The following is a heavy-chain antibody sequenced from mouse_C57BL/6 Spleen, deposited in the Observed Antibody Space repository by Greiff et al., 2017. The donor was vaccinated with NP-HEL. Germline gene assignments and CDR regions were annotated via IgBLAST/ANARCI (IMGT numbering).Heavy chain of an antibody. CDR2: INPYNGDT. J-gene: IGHJ1*03. Sequence: VQLKESGPELVKPGDSVKISCKASGYSFTGYFMNWVMQSHGKSLEWIGRINPYNGDTFYNQKFKGKATLTVDKSSSTAHMELRSLTSEDSAVYYCARGYYNWYFDVWGTGTTVTVSS. CDR1: GYSFTGYF. CDR3: ARGYYNWYFDV. D-gene: IGHD2-12*01. V-gene: IGHV1-20*01.